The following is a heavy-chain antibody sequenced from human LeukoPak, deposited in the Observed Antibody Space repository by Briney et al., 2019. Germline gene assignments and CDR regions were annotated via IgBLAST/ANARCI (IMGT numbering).Heavy chain of an antibody. CDR1: GFTFSSYG. Sequence: PGGSLRLSCAASGFTFSSYGMSWVRQAPGKGLEWVSAISGGADSTYYADSVKGRFTISRDNSKNTLYLQMNSLRDEDTAIYYCAKDSPVCTFWGQGTLVTVSS. V-gene: IGHV3-23*01. CDR3: AKDSPVCTF. CDR2: ISGGADST. D-gene: IGHD2-8*01. J-gene: IGHJ4*02.